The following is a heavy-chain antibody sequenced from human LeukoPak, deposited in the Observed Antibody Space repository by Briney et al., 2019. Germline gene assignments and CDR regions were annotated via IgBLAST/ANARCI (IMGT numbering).Heavy chain of an antibody. CDR3: ALAGKSGYEVTPFDY. CDR1: GYTFTDYY. J-gene: IGHJ4*02. D-gene: IGHD5-12*01. CDR2: INPDSGGT. V-gene: IGHV1-2*02. Sequence: ASVKVSCKASGYTFTDYYMHWVRQAPGQGLEWMAWINPDSGGTNYAQKFQGRVSVTRDTSISTAYMELSRLRSDDTAVYYCALAGKSGYEVTPFDYWGQGTLITVSS.